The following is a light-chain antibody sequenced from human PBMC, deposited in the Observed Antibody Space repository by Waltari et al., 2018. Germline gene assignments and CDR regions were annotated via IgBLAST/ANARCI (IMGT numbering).Light chain of an antibody. CDR3: QQYSTPHMSA. J-gene: IGKJ2*01. CDR1: HSVSYSSENKSF. V-gene: IGKV4-1*01. Sequence: IVVTQSPDSPALSPSERCTVTCISTHSVSYSSENKSFLASYQHNPGQPPKLPIYWASTRASGVPDRFSASGSGTDCSLTISSLQAEDVAIYYCQQYSTPHMSAFGQGTRLEVK. CDR2: WAS.